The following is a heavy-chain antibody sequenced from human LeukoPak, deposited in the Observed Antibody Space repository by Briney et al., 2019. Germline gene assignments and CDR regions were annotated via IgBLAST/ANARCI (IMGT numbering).Heavy chain of an antibody. J-gene: IGHJ6*03. Sequence: ASVKVSCKASGYTFTGYYMHWVRQATGQGLEWMGWMNPNSGNTGYAQKFQGRVTMTRNTSISTAYMELSSLRSEDTAVYYCARSAAAGINYYYYYYMDVWGKGTTVTISS. D-gene: IGHD6-13*01. CDR1: GYTFTGYY. CDR2: MNPNSGNT. CDR3: ARSAAAGINYYYYYYMDV. V-gene: IGHV1-8*02.